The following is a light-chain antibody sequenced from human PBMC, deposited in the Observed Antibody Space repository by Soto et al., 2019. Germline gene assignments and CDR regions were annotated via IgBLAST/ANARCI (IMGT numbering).Light chain of an antibody. V-gene: IGLV2-14*03. CDR2: DVV. CDR3: SSYTSTMANV. J-gene: IGLJ1*01. CDR1: SSDVGGFNS. Sequence: QSALTQPASVSGSPGQSITISCTGTSSDVGGFNSVSWYQLRPGTAPKLILYDVVDRPSGVSYRSSGSKSGNTASLTISGLQAADEADYFCSSYTSTMANVCGSGTKVTVL.